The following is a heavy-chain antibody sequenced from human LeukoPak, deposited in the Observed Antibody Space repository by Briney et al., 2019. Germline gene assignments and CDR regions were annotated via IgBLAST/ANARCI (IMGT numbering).Heavy chain of an antibody. CDR3: AGGGWDLVRFYFDY. J-gene: IGHJ4*02. Sequence: GGSLRLSCAASVYTFSRYGMHWVRQAPGKGLEYVSAISSNGGSTYYANSVKGRFTISRDNYKNTLYLQMGSLRAEDMAVYYCAGGGWDLVRFYFDYWGQGTLVTVSS. V-gene: IGHV3-64*01. CDR1: VYTFSRYG. CDR2: ISSNGGST. D-gene: IGHD1-26*01.